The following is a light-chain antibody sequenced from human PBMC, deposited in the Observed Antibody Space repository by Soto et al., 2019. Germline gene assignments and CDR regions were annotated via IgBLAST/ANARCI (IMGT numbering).Light chain of an antibody. Sequence: DIQMTQSPSTLSASVGDRVTITCRASQSISSWLVWYQQKPGKAPKLLIYKASSLESGVPPRFSGSGSGTEFTLTISSLQPDDFATYYCQQYNTYSWTFGQGTKVEIK. CDR2: KAS. V-gene: IGKV1-5*03. CDR1: QSISSW. J-gene: IGKJ1*01. CDR3: QQYNTYSWT.